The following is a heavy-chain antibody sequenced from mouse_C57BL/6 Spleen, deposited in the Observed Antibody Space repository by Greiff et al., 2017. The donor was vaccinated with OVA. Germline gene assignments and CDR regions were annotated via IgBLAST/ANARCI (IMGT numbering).Heavy chain of an antibody. CDR3: ASPSTLFYDYDGSFAY. D-gene: IGHD2-4*01. J-gene: IGHJ3*01. Sequence: EVQLQQSGPELVKPGASVKMSCKASGYTFTDYNMHWVKQSHGTSLEWIGYINPNNGGNSYKQKVKGKATLTVNKSSSTAYLELRLLTSEDSAVYYCASPSTLFYDYDGSFAYWGQGTLVTVSA. CDR1: GYTFTDYN. V-gene: IGHV1-22*01. CDR2: INPNNGGN.